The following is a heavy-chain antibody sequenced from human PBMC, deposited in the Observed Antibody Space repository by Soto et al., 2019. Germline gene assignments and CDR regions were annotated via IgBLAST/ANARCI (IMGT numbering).Heavy chain of an antibody. CDR2: TRNKANSYTT. CDR1: GYNFNNAW. CDR3: ARDLTIFGVSDYGMDV. D-gene: IGHD3-3*01. Sequence: PGGSLRLSCAASGYNFNNAWMHWVRQAPGKGLEWVGRTRNKANSYTTEYAASVKGRFTISRDDSKNSLYLQMNSLKTEDTAVYYCARDLTIFGVSDYGMDVWGQGTTVTVSS. J-gene: IGHJ6*02. V-gene: IGHV3-72*01.